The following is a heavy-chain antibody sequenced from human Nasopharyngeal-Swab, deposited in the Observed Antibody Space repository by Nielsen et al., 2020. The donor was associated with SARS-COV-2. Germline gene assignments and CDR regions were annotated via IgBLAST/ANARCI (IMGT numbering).Heavy chain of an antibody. V-gene: IGHV3-30*18. J-gene: IGHJ4*02. CDR1: GFSFSSHG. D-gene: IGHD3-9*01. CDR2: ISNDGSNI. CDR3: AKDPYRVIVATGNYFDY. Sequence: GGSLRLSCAASGFSFSSHGMHWVRQAPGKGLEWVAVISNDGSNIHYADSVKGRFTISRDNSKNTLYLQMNSLRAEDTAVYYCAKDPYRVIVATGNYFDYWGQGTLVTVSS.